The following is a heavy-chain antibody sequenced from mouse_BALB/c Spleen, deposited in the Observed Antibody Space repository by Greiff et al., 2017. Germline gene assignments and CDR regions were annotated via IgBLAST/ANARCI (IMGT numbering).Heavy chain of an antibody. CDR3: ARGTARAADYAMDY. V-gene: IGHV1-18*01. D-gene: IGHD3-2*01. CDR2: INPNNGGT. CDR1: GYTFTDYN. J-gene: IGHJ4*01. Sequence: VQLKESGPELVKPGASVKIPCKASGYTFTDYNMDWVKQSHGKSLEWIGDINPNNGGTIYNQKFKGKATLTVDKSSSTAYMELRSLTSEDTAVYYCARGTARAADYAMDYWGQGTSVTVSS.